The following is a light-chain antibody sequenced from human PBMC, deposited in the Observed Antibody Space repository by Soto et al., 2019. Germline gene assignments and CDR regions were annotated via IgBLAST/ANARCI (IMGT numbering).Light chain of an antibody. J-gene: IGKJ4*01. V-gene: IGKV1-33*01. CDR3: QQYENPLLT. Sequence: DIQMTQSPSSLSASVGDRVIITCQASQDISNYLNWYQQKPGKAPKLLIYDASNLETGVPSRFSGILSGTDFTFTISGLQPEDTATYYCQQYENPLLTFGGGTKVEIK. CDR2: DAS. CDR1: QDISNY.